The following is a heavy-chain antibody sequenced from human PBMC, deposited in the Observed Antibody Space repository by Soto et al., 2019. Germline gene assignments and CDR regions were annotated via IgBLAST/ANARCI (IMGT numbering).Heavy chain of an antibody. CDR1: GFTFSSYA. CDR2: ISGSGGST. V-gene: IGHV3-23*01. Sequence: GGSLRLSCAASGFTFSSYAMSWVRQAPGKGLEWVSAISGSGGSTYYADSVKGRFTISRDNSKNTMYLQMNSLRAEDTAVYYCAKADSSGYYARGSIDYWGQGTLVTVSS. D-gene: IGHD3-22*01. CDR3: AKADSSGYYARGSIDY. J-gene: IGHJ4*02.